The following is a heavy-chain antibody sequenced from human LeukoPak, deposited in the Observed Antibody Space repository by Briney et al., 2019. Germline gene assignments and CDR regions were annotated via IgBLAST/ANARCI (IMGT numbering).Heavy chain of an antibody. D-gene: IGHD4-11*01. CDR3: ARASPGLQLYLR. Sequence: PSETLSLTCAVYGGSFSGYYWSWIRQPPGKGLEWIGEINPSGSTNYNPSLKSRVTISVDTSKNQFSLKLSSVTAADTAVYYCARASPGLQLYLRWGQGTLVTVSS. CDR2: INPSGST. V-gene: IGHV4-34*01. CDR1: GGSFSGYY. J-gene: IGHJ4*02.